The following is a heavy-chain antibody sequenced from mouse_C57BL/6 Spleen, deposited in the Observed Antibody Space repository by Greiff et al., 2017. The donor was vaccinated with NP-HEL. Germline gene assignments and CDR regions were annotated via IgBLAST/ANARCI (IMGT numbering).Heavy chain of an antibody. CDR2: IHPNSGST. D-gene: IGHD2-3*01. CDR3: ARWLLMGAMDY. CDR1: GYTFTSYW. V-gene: IGHV1-64*01. J-gene: IGHJ4*01. Sequence: QVQLQQPGAELVKPGASVKLSCKASGYTFTSYWMHWVKQRPGQGLEWIGMIHPNSGSTNYNEKFKSKATLTVDKSSSTAYMQLSSLTSEDSAVYYCARWLLMGAMDYWGQGTSVTVSS.